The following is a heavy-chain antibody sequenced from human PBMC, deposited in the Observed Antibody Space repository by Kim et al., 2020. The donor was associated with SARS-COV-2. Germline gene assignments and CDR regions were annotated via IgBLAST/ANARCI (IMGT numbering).Heavy chain of an antibody. Sequence: NPSLKGRVTVSVDTSKNQFSLRLGTVTAADTAVYYCARVVGSGWYCFDYWGQGTLVTVSS. J-gene: IGHJ4*02. V-gene: IGHV4-34*01. D-gene: IGHD6-19*01. CDR3: ARVVGSGWYCFDY.